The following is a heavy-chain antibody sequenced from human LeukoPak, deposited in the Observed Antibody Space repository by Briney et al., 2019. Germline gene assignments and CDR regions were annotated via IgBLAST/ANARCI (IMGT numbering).Heavy chain of an antibody. Sequence: SGGSLRLSCAASGFTFSSYAMNWVRQAPGMGLDWVSTVNGNGVSTYYADSVKGRFTISRDNAKKTLYLQMNSLRAEDTAVYYCARVKGGSYYGTAEGFDYWGQGTLVTVSS. CDR1: GFTFSSYA. V-gene: IGHV3-23*01. CDR3: ARVKGGSYYGTAEGFDY. J-gene: IGHJ4*02. D-gene: IGHD1-26*01. CDR2: VNGNGVST.